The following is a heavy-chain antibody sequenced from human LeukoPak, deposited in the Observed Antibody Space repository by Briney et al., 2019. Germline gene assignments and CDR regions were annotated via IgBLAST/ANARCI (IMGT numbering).Heavy chain of an antibody. CDR2: IIPILGIA. CDR1: GGIFSSYA. Sequence: SVNVSCKASGGIFSSYAISWVRQAPGQGLEWMGRIIPILGIANYAQKFQGRVTFTADKSTSTAYMELSSLRSEDTAVYYCAREVEGVTTIDYWGQGTLVTVSS. D-gene: IGHD4-17*01. V-gene: IGHV1-69*04. CDR3: AREVEGVTTIDY. J-gene: IGHJ4*02.